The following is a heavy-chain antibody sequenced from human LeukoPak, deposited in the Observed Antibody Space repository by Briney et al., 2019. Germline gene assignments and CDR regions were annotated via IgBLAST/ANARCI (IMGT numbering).Heavy chain of an antibody. CDR3: ARVLYYYASVSYNYYMDV. V-gene: IGHV3-53*01. D-gene: IGHD3-10*01. J-gene: IGHJ6*03. Sequence: GGSLRLSCAASGFTVSSNYMSWVRQAPGKGLEWVSTIYSGGTTFYTDSVRGRFTISRDNSKNTLYLQMNSLRAEDAAIYYCARVLYYYASVSYNYYMDVWGKGTTVTISS. CDR2: IYSGGTT. CDR1: GFTVSSNY.